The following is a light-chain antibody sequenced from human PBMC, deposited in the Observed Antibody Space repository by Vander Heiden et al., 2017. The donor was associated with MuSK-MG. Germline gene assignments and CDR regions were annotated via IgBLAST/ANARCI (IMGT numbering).Light chain of an antibody. CDR1: ECVSSNY. CDR2: DAS. J-gene: IGKJ1*01. Sequence: NVFTQSPRTLSLSAGESATLACTASECVSSNYLAWYQQTPGQAPRLLIHDASKRAAGAPDRFIGSGSGTDFTLTISRLEPEDFALYYCHQYGSSPWTFGQGTKVDIK. V-gene: IGKV3-20*01. CDR3: HQYGSSPWT.